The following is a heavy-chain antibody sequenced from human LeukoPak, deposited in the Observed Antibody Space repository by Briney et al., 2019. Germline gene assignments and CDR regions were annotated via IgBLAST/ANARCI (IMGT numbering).Heavy chain of an antibody. V-gene: IGHV3-53*01. CDR2: IYSGGST. D-gene: IGHD2-2*01. Sequence: GGSLRLSCAASGFTVSSNYMSWVRQAPGKGLERVSVIYSGGSTYYADSVKGRFTISRDNSKNTLYLQMNSLRAEDTAVYYCAKGVVVVPAANDPNWFDPWGQGTLVTVSS. CDR3: AKGVVVVPAANDPNWFDP. J-gene: IGHJ5*02. CDR1: GFTVSSNY.